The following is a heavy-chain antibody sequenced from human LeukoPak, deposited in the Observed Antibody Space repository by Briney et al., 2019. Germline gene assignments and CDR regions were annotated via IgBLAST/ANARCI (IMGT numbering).Heavy chain of an antibody. D-gene: IGHD6-6*01. J-gene: IGHJ4*02. CDR2: IYYSGIT. V-gene: IGHV4-39*02. CDR1: GASISSSDYY. CDR3: ARLNVGTARYDFDY. Sequence: SETLSLTCTVSGASISSSDYYWGWIRQPPGKGLEWVGIIYYSGITYYNPSLKSRVTISVDTSQNHFSLKLSSVIAADTAVYYCARLNVGTARYDFDYWGQGALVTVSS.